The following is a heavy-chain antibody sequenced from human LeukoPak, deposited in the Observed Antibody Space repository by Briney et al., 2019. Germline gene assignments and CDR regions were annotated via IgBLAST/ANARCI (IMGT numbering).Heavy chain of an antibody. Sequence: PGGSLRLCCAASGFTFSSYAMSWVRQAPGKGLEGVSVISGSGGTTYYADSVKGRFTISRDNSKNTLYLQMNSLRAEDTAVYYCAKLWEIQLWSTFDYWGQGTLVTVSS. J-gene: IGHJ4*02. V-gene: IGHV3-23*01. CDR2: ISGSGGTT. CDR3: AKLWEIQLWSTFDY. D-gene: IGHD5-18*01. CDR1: GFTFSSYA.